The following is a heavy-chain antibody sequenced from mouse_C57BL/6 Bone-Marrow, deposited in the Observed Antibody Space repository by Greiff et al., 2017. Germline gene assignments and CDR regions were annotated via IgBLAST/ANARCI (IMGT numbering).Heavy chain of an antibody. CDR2: IDPENGDT. CDR1: GFNIKDDY. CDR3: TTLYGNYVGIAY. Sequence: VQLQQSGAELVRPGASVKLSCTASGFNIKDDYMHSVKQRPEQGLEWIGWIDPENGDTEYASKFQGKATITADTSSNTAYLQLSSLTSEDTAVYYCTTLYGNYVGIAYWGQGTLVTVSA. D-gene: IGHD2-1*01. V-gene: IGHV14-4*01. J-gene: IGHJ3*01.